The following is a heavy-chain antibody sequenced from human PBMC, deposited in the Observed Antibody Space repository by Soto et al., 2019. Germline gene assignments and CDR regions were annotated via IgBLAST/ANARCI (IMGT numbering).Heavy chain of an antibody. J-gene: IGHJ6*02. Sequence: EVQLVESGGGLVQPGGSLRLSCAASGFTVSSSNMNWVRQAPGKGLEWVSVIYSGDSTYYADSVKGRFTISRHNSKNTLYLQMNSRRVEDTAVYYCAREERNGMDVWGQGTTVTVSS. CDR3: AREERNGMDV. CDR1: GFTVSSSN. CDR2: IYSGDST. V-gene: IGHV3-53*04.